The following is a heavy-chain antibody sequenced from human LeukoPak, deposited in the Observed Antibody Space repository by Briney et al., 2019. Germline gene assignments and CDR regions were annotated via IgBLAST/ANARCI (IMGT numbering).Heavy chain of an antibody. V-gene: IGHV1-2*02. D-gene: IGHD1-14*01. J-gene: IGHJ3*02. Sequence: GASVKVSCKASGYTFTGYYIHWVRQAPGQGLEWMGWINPNSGGTNYAQKFQGGVTMTRDTSISTAYMELSRLRSDDTAVYYCAKEGEPRSAFDIWGQGTMVTVSS. CDR1: GYTFTGYY. CDR2: INPNSGGT. CDR3: AKEGEPRSAFDI.